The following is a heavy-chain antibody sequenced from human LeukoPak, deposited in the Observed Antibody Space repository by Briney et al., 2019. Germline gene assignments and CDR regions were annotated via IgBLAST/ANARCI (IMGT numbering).Heavy chain of an antibody. CDR1: GFTFSGSP. Sequence: GGSLKLSCAASGFTFSGSPMHWVRQASGKGLEWVGRIRSKANSYATTYAASVKGRFTISRDDSKNTAYLQMNSLKTEDTAVYYCASPYYDILTGYYGYWGQGTLVTVSS. CDR3: ASPYYDILTGYYGY. V-gene: IGHV3-73*01. J-gene: IGHJ4*02. D-gene: IGHD3-9*01. CDR2: IRSKANSYAT.